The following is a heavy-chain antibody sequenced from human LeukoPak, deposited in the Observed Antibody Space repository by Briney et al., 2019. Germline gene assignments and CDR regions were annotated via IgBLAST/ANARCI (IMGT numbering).Heavy chain of an antibody. V-gene: IGHV1-69*01. CDR2: IIPIFGTA. CDR3: ARGFDWLENYYDY. J-gene: IGHJ4*02. CDR1: GGTFSSYA. Sequence: GASVKVSCKASGGTFSSYAISWERQAPGQGLEWMGGIIPIFGTANYAQKFQGRVTITADESTSTAYMELSSLRSEDTAVYYCARGFDWLENYYDYWGQGTLVTVSS. D-gene: IGHD3-9*01.